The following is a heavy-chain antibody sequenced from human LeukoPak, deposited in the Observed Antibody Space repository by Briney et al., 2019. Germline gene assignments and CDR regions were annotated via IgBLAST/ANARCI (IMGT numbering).Heavy chain of an antibody. CDR3: ASDYYDSSGRTDY. J-gene: IGHJ4*02. CDR1: GGSLSSYY. V-gene: IGHV4-59*12. D-gene: IGHD3-22*01. CDR2: IYYSGST. Sequence: PSETLSLTCTVSGGSLSSYYWSWIRQPPGKGLEWIGNIYYSGSTNYNPSLKSRVTMSVDTSKNQFSLKLSSVTAADTAVYYCASDYYDSSGRTDYWGQGTLVTVSS.